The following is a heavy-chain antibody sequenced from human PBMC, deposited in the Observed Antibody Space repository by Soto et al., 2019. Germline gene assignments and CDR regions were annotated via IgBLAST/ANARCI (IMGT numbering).Heavy chain of an antibody. Sequence: EVPLSESGGGLVQPGVSLRLSCAASGFTFSNHAMRWVRQAPGKGLEWVSTITARGGYTYYADSGKGRFTISRDNAKLPPYLPMNSLRAGDAAVYYCAKGRGVSRESGYSDVWGRGTLVTVSS. CDR2: ITARGGYT. D-gene: IGHD3-10*01. J-gene: IGHJ2*01. V-gene: IGHV3-23*01. CDR3: AKGRGVSRESGYSDV. CDR1: GFTFSNHA.